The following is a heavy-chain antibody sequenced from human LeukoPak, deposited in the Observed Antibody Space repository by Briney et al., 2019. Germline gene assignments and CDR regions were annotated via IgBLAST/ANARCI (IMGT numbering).Heavy chain of an antibody. CDR3: EHGGYDYPLDS. CDR2: ISSTGQTI. CDR1: GFTVSSYE. D-gene: IGHD5-12*01. V-gene: IGHV3-48*03. J-gene: IGHJ4*02. Sequence: GGSLRLSCAAAGFTVSSYEMNWVRQAPGKGLEWVSFISSTGQTIYYADSVRGRFTISRDNARNTLYLQMYSLSADDTAVYYCEHGGYDYPLDSWGQGTPVTVSS.